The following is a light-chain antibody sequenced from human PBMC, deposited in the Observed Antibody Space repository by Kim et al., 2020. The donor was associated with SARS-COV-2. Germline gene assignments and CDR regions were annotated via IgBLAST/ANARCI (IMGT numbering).Light chain of an antibody. CDR3: CSYAGSSTLV. Sequence: QSALTQPASVSGSPGQSITISCTGTSSDVGSYHLVSWYQQHPGKAPKLMIYEVSKRPSGVSNRFSGSKSGNTASLTTSGLQAEDEADYYCCSYAGSSTLVFGGGTQLTVL. V-gene: IGLV2-23*02. CDR2: EVS. J-gene: IGLJ3*02. CDR1: SSDVGSYHL.